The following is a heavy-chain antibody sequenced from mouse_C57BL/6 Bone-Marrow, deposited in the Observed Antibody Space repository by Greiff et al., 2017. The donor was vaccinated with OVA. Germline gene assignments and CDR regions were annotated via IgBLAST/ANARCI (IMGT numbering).Heavy chain of an antibody. D-gene: IGHD1-1*01. CDR1: GFTFSSYA. CDR2: ISAGGSYT. Sequence: EVLLVESGGGLVKPGGSLKLSCAASGFTFSSYAMSWVRQTPEKRLEWVATISAGGSYTYYPDNVKGRFTISRDNAKNTLYLQMSHLKSEDPAMYYCARITSVYYAMDYWGQGTSVTVSS. V-gene: IGHV5-4*01. CDR3: ARITSVYYAMDY. J-gene: IGHJ4*01.